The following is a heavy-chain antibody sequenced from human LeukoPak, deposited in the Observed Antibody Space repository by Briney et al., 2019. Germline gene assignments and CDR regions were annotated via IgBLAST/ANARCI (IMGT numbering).Heavy chain of an antibody. D-gene: IGHD6-19*01. CDR3: ARSSGWPPGFRY. CDR2: TNHSGST. V-gene: IGHV4-34*01. Sequence: PSETLSLTCAVYGGSFSGYYWSWIRQPPGKGLEWIGETNHSGSTNYNPSLKSRVTISVDTSKNQFSLKLSSVTAADTAVYYCARSSGWPPGFRYWGQGTLVTVSS. J-gene: IGHJ4*02. CDR1: GGSFSGYY.